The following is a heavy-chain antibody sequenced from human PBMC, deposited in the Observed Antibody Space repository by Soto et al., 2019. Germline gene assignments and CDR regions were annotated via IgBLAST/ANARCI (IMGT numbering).Heavy chain of an antibody. Sequence: QLQLVESGGGVVQPGGSLSLSCAASGFTFRSYVRHWVRQAPGQGLERVAVMWWHGRDKFYADSVKGRFTISRDNPNNSLYLQMNSRRAEETAVDYGGSDDGGGSVTFTFDNGGHGTLVTVSS. CDR2: MWWHGRDK. CDR3: GSDDGGGSVTFTFDN. J-gene: IGHJ4*01. CDR1: GFTFRSYV. D-gene: IGHD1-26*01. V-gene: IGHV3-33*01.